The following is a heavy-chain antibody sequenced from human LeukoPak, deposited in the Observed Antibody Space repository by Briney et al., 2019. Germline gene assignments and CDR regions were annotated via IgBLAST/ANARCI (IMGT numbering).Heavy chain of an antibody. CDR3: ARHGGIAVASNWFDP. D-gene: IGHD6-19*01. Sequence: PGGSLRLSCAASGFTFDDYGMIWVRQAPGKGLKWVSDINWNGASTGYGDSLKGRFTISRDNAKNSMYLQMNSLSAEDTAFYYCARHGGIAVASNWFDPWGQGTLVTVSS. V-gene: IGHV3-20*04. CDR2: INWNGAST. CDR1: GFTFDDYG. J-gene: IGHJ5*02.